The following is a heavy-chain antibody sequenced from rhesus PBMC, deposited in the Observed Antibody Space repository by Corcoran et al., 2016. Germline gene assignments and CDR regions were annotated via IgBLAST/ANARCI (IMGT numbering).Heavy chain of an antibody. J-gene: IGHJ6*01. CDR3: ATRPSSVALDS. V-gene: IGHV4-143*01. CDR1: GGSITSPYS. Sequence: QMQLQESGPGLVKPSETLSLTCTVSGGSITSPYSLPWARQPPGKGLEWISYIYGNRATAYYNPSLKSRVTISKDTSKTQFSLILTSVTAADTAMYYCATRPSSVALDSWGQGVFVTVSS. D-gene: IGHD2-15*01. CDR2: IYGNRATA.